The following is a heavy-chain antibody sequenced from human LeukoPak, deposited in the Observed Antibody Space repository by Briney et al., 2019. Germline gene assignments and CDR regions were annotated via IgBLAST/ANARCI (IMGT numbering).Heavy chain of an antibody. D-gene: IGHD6-13*01. CDR3: TGHSGPAAAADY. J-gene: IGHJ4*02. Sequence: SETLSLTCTVSGGSLGDTTYFWGWIRQPPGRGLEWIANIYYSGKAYYSPSLKSRVTISADMSRNQFFLRLGSVTAADTAVYYCTGHSGPAAAADYWGQGTLVTVSS. CDR1: GGSLGDTTYF. V-gene: IGHV4-39*01. CDR2: IYYSGKA.